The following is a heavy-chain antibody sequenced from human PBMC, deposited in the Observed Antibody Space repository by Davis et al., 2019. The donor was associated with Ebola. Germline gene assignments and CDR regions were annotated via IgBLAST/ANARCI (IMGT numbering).Heavy chain of an antibody. D-gene: IGHD1-20*01. CDR2: IYHSGSI. Sequence: MPSETLSLTCAVFGGSFSDYYWTWIRQSPEKGLEWIGEIYHSGSINYNPSLKSRAIISVDKPKNQVSLKLSSLTAADTAMYYCVKDDVTAGRFNYWGQGSLVTVSS. CDR3: VKDDVTAGRFNY. J-gene: IGHJ4*02. CDR1: GGSFSDYY. V-gene: IGHV4-34*01.